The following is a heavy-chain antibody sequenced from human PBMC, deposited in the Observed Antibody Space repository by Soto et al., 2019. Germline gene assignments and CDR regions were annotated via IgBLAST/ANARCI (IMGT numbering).Heavy chain of an antibody. CDR2: IKQDGSEK. CDR3: ARENNNGDSDY. Sequence: VQLVESGGGVVQPGRSLRLSCAASGFTFSSYWMSWVRQAPGKGLEWVANIKQDGSEKYYVDSVKGRFTISRDNAKNSLYLQMNSLRAENTAVYYCARENNNGDSDYWGQGTLVTVSS. CDR1: GFTFSSYW. D-gene: IGHD4-17*01. J-gene: IGHJ4*02. V-gene: IGHV3-7*01.